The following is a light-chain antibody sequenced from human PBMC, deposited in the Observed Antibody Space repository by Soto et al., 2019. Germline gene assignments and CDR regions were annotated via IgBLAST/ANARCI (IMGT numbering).Light chain of an antibody. CDR1: SGHSSYI. CDR3: ETWDSNTYV. V-gene: IGLV4-60*02. J-gene: IGLJ1*01. Sequence: QSVLTQSSSASASLGSSVSLTCTLSSGHSSYIIAWHQQQPGKAPRYLMKLEGSGSYNKGSGVPDRFPGSSSGADRYLTISNLQFEDEADYYCETWDSNTYVFGTGTKLTVL. CDR2: LEGSGSY.